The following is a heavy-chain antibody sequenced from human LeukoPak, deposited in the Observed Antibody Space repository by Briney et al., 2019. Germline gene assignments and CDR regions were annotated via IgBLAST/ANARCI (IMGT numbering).Heavy chain of an antibody. Sequence: GGSLRLSCAASGFSVSSLYMSWVRQAPGKGLEWVSVIYSDGNTNYADSVRGRFIISRDTSKNTLYLQMNSLTAEDTAVYYCVRDDGYSPYDYWGQGTLVTVSS. CDR1: GFSVSSLY. J-gene: IGHJ4*02. V-gene: IGHV3-53*01. D-gene: IGHD3-16*02. CDR3: VRDDGYSPYDY. CDR2: IYSDGNT.